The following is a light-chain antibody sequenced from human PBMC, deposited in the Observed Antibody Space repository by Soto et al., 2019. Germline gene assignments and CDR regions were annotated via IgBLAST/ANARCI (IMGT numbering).Light chain of an antibody. CDR2: GNS. J-gene: IGLJ3*02. CDR3: QSYDSSLRGGV. CDR1: RSNIGAGYD. V-gene: IGLV1-40*01. Sequence: QSVLTQPPSVSGAPGQRVTISCTGSRSNIGAGYDVHWYQQLPGTAPKLLIYGNSNRPSGVPDRFSGSKSGTSASLAITGLQGEDEDDYYCQSYDSSLRGGVFGGGTKLTVL.